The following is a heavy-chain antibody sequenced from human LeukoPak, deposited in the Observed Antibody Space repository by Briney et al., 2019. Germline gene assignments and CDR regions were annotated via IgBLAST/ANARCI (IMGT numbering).Heavy chain of an antibody. CDR1: GFTFSSYG. Sequence: GGSLRLSWEASGFTFSSYGIHWVRQAPDKGLEWVAVVSYDGSDKYYADSVKGRFTISRDNAQNSLYLQMNSLRAEDTAVYYCARDRGYYVFDYWGQGTLVTVSS. J-gene: IGHJ4*02. D-gene: IGHD3-22*01. V-gene: IGHV3-30*03. CDR3: ARDRGYYVFDY. CDR2: VSYDGSDK.